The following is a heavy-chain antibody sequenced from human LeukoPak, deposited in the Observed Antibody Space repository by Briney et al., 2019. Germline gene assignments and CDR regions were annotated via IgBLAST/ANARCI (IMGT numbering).Heavy chain of an antibody. Sequence: GGSLRLSCAASGFTFSSYAMSWVRQAPGKGLEWVSSISGSGGSTYYADSVKGRFTISRDNSKNTLYLQMNSLRAEDTAIYYCAKNGDRGAYCSGGSCYPYYYYYIDVWGKGTTVTISS. CDR3: AKNGDRGAYCSGGSCYPYYYYYIDV. V-gene: IGHV3-23*01. CDR2: ISGSGGST. D-gene: IGHD2-15*01. CDR1: GFTFSSYA. J-gene: IGHJ6*03.